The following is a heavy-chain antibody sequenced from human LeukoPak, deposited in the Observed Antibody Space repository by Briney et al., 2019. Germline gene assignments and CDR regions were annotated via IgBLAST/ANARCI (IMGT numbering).Heavy chain of an antibody. Sequence: GGSLRLSCAASGFTFYSYAMIWVRQAPGKGSAWVSGISNSGASTYYADSVKGRFTISRDNSKNTLYLQMNSLRTEDTAVFYCAKDFFSSRYSGYVDYWGQGALVTVSS. J-gene: IGHJ4*02. D-gene: IGHD1-26*01. CDR3: AKDFFSSRYSGYVDY. CDR2: ISNSGAST. V-gene: IGHV3-23*01. CDR1: GFTFYSYA.